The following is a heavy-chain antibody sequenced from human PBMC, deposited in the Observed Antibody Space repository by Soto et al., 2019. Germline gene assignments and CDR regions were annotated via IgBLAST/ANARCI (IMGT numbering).Heavy chain of an antibody. V-gene: IGHV4-39*01. Sequence: SETLSLTCTVSGGSISSISYHWGWIRKPPGKGLEWIGSIFYSGSTYFNPSLKSRVTASVDTSKNQFSLNLRSVTAADTAIYYCARLVRYFDWSLDYWGHGTLVTVSS. CDR1: GGSISSISYH. D-gene: IGHD3-9*01. CDR3: ARLVRYFDWSLDY. J-gene: IGHJ4*01. CDR2: IFYSGST.